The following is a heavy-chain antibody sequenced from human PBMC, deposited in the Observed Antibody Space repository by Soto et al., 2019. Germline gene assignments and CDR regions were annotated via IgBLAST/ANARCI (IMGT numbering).Heavy chain of an antibody. CDR1: GGSISSGDYY. Sequence: SETLSLTCTVSGGSISSGDYYWSWIRQPPGKGLEWIGYIYYSGSTYYNPSLKSRVTISVDTSKNQFSLKLSSVTAADTAVYYCARAYYDFWSGPDNWFDPWGQGTLVTVSS. CDR3: ARAYYDFWSGPDNWFDP. CDR2: IYYSGST. J-gene: IGHJ5*02. D-gene: IGHD3-3*01. V-gene: IGHV4-30-4*01.